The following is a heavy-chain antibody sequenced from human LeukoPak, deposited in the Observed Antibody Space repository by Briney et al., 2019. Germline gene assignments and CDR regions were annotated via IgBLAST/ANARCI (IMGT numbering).Heavy chain of an antibody. V-gene: IGHV3-23*01. CDR3: AKDSAAAAGSTSD. CDR1: GFTFSSYS. J-gene: IGHJ4*02. D-gene: IGHD6-13*01. Sequence: PGGSLRLSCAASGFTFSSYSMNWVRQAPGKGLEWVSVISGNGGNTYYADSAKARFTISRDNSKNTVYLQMNSLRAEDTAVYYCAKDSAAAAGSTSDWGQGTLVTVSS. CDR2: ISGNGGNT.